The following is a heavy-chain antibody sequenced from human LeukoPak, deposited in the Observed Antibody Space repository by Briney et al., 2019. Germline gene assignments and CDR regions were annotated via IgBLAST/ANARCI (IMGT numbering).Heavy chain of an antibody. D-gene: IGHD6-19*01. CDR3: AKARAVAGTPFDY. CDR2: ISWNSGSI. V-gene: IGHV3-9*01. CDR1: GFTLDDYA. Sequence: GGSLRLSCAASGFTLDDYAMHWVRQAPGKGLEWVSGISWNSGSIGYADSVKGRFTISRDNAKNSLYLQMNGLRAEDTALYYCAKARAVAGTPFDYWGQGTLVTVSS. J-gene: IGHJ4*02.